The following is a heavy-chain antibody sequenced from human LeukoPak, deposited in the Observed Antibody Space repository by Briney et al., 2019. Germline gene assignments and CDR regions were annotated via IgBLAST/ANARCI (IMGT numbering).Heavy chain of an antibody. D-gene: IGHD6-19*01. V-gene: IGHV3-30*18. CDR3: AKDIIAVAASPDY. Sequence: GGPLRLSCAASGFTFSSYGMPWVRQAPGKGLEWVAVISYDGSNKYFADSVMGRFTISRDNSKNTLYLQMNSLRAEDTAVYYCAKDIIAVAASPDYWGQGTLVTVSS. CDR1: GFTFSSYG. J-gene: IGHJ4*02. CDR2: ISYDGSNK.